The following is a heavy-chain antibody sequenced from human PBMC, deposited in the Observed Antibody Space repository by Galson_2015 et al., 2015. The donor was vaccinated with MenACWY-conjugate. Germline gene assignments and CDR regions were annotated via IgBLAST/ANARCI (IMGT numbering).Heavy chain of an antibody. D-gene: IGHD1-26*01. V-gene: IGHV5-51*01. CDR3: ARHPPGGRGMDV. CDR1: GYNFLTYW. J-gene: IGHJ6*02. Sequence: QSGAEVIKPGEFLPVSCTDSGYNFLTYWVGWVRQVPGKGLEWVGLISPTDSKTRYSPAFEGRVTISADNSITTAYLQWNSLQASDTAMYYCARHPPGGRGMDVWGQGTTVTVSS. CDR2: ISPTDSKT.